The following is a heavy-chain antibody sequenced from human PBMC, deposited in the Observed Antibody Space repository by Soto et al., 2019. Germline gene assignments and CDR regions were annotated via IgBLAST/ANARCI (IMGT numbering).Heavy chain of an antibody. CDR3: ARGEGGRVVVAATYYYGMDV. CDR2: MNPNSGNT. J-gene: IGHJ6*02. D-gene: IGHD2-15*01. CDR1: GYTFTSYD. Sequence: VASVKVSCKASGYTFTSYDINWVRQATGQGLEWMGWMNPNSGNTGYAQKFQGRVTMTRNTSISTAYMELSSLRSEDTAVYYCARGEGGRVVVAATYYYGMDVWGQGTTVTVSS. V-gene: IGHV1-8*01.